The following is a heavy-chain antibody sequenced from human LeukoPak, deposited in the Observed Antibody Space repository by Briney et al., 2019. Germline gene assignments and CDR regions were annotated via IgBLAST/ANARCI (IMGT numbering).Heavy chain of an antibody. J-gene: IGHJ4*02. CDR3: AREGYYYGSGSYLDY. Sequence: PGGSLRLSCAASGFTFSSYIMNWVRQAPGKGLEWVSYISSSSSTIYYADSVKGRFTISRDNAKNSLYLQMNSLRAEDTAVYYCAREGYYYGSGSYLDYWGQRTLVTVSS. D-gene: IGHD3-10*01. CDR2: ISSSSSTI. CDR1: GFTFSSYI. V-gene: IGHV3-48*01.